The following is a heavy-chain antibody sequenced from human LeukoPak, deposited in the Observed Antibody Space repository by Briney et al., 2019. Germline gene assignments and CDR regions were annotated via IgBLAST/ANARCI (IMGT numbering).Heavy chain of an antibody. V-gene: IGHV4-39*01. CDR3: ARHPPLYDSTPDYFDC. J-gene: IGHJ4*02. D-gene: IGHD3-22*01. Sequence: PSETLSLTCTVSGGSLSTAGYYWGWIRQPPGKGLEWIASIYYSGGTYSNPSLKSRVTIFVDTSKNQFSLKLNSVTAADTAVYYCARHPPLYDSTPDYFDCWGQGTLVTVSS. CDR2: IYYSGGT. CDR1: GGSLSTAGYY.